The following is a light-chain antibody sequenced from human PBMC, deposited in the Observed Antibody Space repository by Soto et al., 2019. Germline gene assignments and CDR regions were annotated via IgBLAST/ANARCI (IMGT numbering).Light chain of an antibody. CDR2: AAS. V-gene: IGKV1-27*01. CDR3: QKCKIAPFT. J-gene: IGKJ4*01. Sequence: DIQMTQSPSSLSAFVGDTVTITCRASQDISNFLAWYQQKPGKVPKLLIYAASTLQSGVPSRFSGSGSWTDFTLTISSLQPEDGATYYCQKCKIAPFTFGGGTKVDMK. CDR1: QDISNF.